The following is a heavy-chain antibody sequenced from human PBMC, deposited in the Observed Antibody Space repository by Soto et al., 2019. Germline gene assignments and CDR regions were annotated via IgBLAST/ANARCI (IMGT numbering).Heavy chain of an antibody. CDR2: INHSGST. CDR3: ARAVMNDTVTYAPLYYYCGMDV. CDR1: GGSFSGYY. J-gene: IGHJ6*02. V-gene: IGHV4-34*01. D-gene: IGHD4-17*01. Sequence: QVQLQQWGAGLLKPSETLSLTCAVYGGSFSGYYWSWIRQPPVKGLEWVGEINHSGSTNYNPSLRRRVAISVDTTKNQFSLKLSSVTAADTAVYYCARAVMNDTVTYAPLYYYCGMDVWGQGTTVTDSS.